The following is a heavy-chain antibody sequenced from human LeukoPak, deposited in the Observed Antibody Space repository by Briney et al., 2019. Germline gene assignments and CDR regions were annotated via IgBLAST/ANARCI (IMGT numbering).Heavy chain of an antibody. D-gene: IGHD1-26*01. CDR1: AYTLTELS. J-gene: IGHJ4*02. V-gene: IGHV1-24*01. CDR2: FDPEDGET. Sequence: ASVKVSCKVSAYTLTELSMHWVRQAPGKGLERMGGFDPEDGETIYAQKFQGRVTMTEDTSTDTAYMELSSLRPEDTAVYYCATVRSGSYWPWYYWGQGTLVTVSS. CDR3: ATVRSGSYWPWYY.